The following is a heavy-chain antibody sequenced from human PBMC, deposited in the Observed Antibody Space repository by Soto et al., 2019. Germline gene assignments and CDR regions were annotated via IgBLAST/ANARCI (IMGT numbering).Heavy chain of an antibody. CDR1: GFTFGDFG. V-gene: IGHV3-49*03. D-gene: IGHD2-2*01. Sequence: GGSLRLSCTTSGFTFGDFGMSWFRQAPGKGLEWEGLIRGKAYGETTEYAASVKGRFSISRDDSQSNAYLQMNSLRTEDTAVYYCTRGVPAVLWYYFDYWGQGTLVTVSS. J-gene: IGHJ4*02. CDR2: IRGKAYGETT. CDR3: TRGVPAVLWYYFDY.